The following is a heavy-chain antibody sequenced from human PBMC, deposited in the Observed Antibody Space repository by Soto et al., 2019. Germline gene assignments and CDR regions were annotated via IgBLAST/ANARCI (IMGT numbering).Heavy chain of an antibody. CDR2: ISYDGSNK. CDR1: GFSFSSYG. V-gene: IGHV3-30*18. Sequence: QVQLVESGGGVVQPGRSLRLSCAASGFSFSSYGMHWVRQAPGKGLEWLAVISYDGSNKYYADSVKGRFTVSRDNSKNTVYLQMNSLRTEDTALYYCAKDRSSGWGYYFYGMDVWGQGTTVTVSS. J-gene: IGHJ6*02. CDR3: AKDRSSGWGYYFYGMDV. D-gene: IGHD6-19*01.